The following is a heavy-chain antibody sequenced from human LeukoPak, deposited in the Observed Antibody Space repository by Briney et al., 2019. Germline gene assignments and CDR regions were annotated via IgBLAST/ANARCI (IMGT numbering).Heavy chain of an antibody. J-gene: IGHJ4*02. CDR3: ARSTMVRGVIISPYYFDY. CDR2: IYYSGST. V-gene: IGHV4-39*01. Sequence: PSETLSLTCTVSGGSISSSSYYWGWIRQPPGKGLEWIGSIYYSGSTYYNPSLKSRVTISVDTSKNQFSLKLSSVTAADTAVYYCARSTMVRGVIISPYYFDYWGQGTLVTVSS. D-gene: IGHD3-10*01. CDR1: GGSISSSSYY.